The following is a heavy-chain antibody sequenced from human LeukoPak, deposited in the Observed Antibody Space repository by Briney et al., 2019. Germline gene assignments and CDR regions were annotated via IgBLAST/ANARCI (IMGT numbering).Heavy chain of an antibody. J-gene: IGHJ4*02. CDR3: ARSDGSGNGGFDY. Sequence: ASVTVSCKASGGTFSSYAISWVRQATGQGLEWMGWMNPNSGNTGYAQKFQGRVTMTRNTSISTAYMELSSLRSEDTAVYYCARSDGSGNGGFDYWGQGTLVTVSS. V-gene: IGHV1-8*02. D-gene: IGHD3-10*01. CDR2: MNPNSGNT. CDR1: GGTFSSYA.